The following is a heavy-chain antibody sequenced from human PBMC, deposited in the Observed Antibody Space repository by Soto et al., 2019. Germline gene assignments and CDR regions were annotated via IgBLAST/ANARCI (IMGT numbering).Heavy chain of an antibody. CDR3: ARGCDYCGGDCYSCYFDY. J-gene: IGHJ4*02. D-gene: IGHD2-21*02. CDR2: IIPIFGTA. CDR1: GGAFSSYA. V-gene: IGHV1-69*13. Sequence: SVNVSCKASGGAFSSYAISWVRQAPGQGLEWMGGIIPIFGTANYAQKFQGRVTITADESTSTAYMELSSLRSEDTAVYYCARGCDYCGGDCYSCYFDYWGQGTLVTVSS.